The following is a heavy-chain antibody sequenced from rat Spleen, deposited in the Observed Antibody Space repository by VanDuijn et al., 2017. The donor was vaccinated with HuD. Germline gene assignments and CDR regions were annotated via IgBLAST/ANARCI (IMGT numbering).Heavy chain of an antibody. D-gene: IGHD1-11*01. CDR3: TRDYGGYSGWFGY. CDR1: GFSLTGHN. CDR2: MRYDGDT. J-gene: IGHJ3*01. V-gene: IGHV2S30*01. Sequence: QVQLKESGPGLVQPSQTLSLTCTVSGFSLTGHNVHWVRQPPGKGLEWMGRMRYDGDTYYNSSLKSRLNISRDTSKNRVFLKMNSLQTDDTAIYYCTRDYGGYSGWFGYWGQGTLVTVTS.